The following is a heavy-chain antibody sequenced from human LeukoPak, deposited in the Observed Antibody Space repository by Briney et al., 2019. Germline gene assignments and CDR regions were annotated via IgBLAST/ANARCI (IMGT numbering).Heavy chain of an antibody. D-gene: IGHD6-13*01. V-gene: IGHV4-38-2*02. Sequence: KPSETLSLTCTVSGYSISSGYYWGWIRQPPGKGLEWIGSIYHSGSTYYNPSLKSRVTISVDTSKYQFSLKLSSVTAADTAVYYCARDRIAAAATYWGQGTLVTVSS. CDR2: IYHSGST. CDR1: GYSISSGYY. J-gene: IGHJ4*02. CDR3: ARDRIAAAATY.